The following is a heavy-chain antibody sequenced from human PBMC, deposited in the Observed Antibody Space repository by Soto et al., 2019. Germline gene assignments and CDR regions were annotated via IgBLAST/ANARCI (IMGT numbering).Heavy chain of an antibody. CDR2: IYYSGST. Sequence: QVQLQESGPGLVKPSETLSLTCTVSGGSISSYYWSWIRQPPGKGLEWIGYIYYSGSTNYNPSLKRRATISVDPSTHPFSPKLSSVTAADPAVYYFARQVGGWAPWYFDYWGQGTLVTVSS. D-gene: IGHD6-19*01. J-gene: IGHJ4*02. CDR1: GGSISSYY. V-gene: IGHV4-59*08. CDR3: ARQVGGWAPWYFDY.